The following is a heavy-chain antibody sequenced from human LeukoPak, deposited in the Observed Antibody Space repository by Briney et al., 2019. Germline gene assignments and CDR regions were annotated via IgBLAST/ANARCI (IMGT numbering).Heavy chain of an antibody. D-gene: IGHD3-22*01. CDR1: GYTLTGYF. CDR3: ARDYYDSSGSLSY. CDR2: INPNSGGT. Sequence: GASVKVSCMASGYTLTGYFMHSVRPAPGQGLEWMGWINPNSGGTNYAQKFQGRVTMTRDTSISTAYMELSRLRSDDTAVYYCARDYYDSSGSLSYWGQGTLVTVSS. V-gene: IGHV1-2*02. J-gene: IGHJ4*02.